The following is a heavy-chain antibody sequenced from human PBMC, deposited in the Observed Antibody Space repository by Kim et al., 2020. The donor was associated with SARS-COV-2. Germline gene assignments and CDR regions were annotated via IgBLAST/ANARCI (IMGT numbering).Heavy chain of an antibody. V-gene: IGHV3-15*01. CDR3: TTELLVAAPHWFDP. Sequence: GGSLRLSCAASGFTFSNAWMSWVRQAPGKGLEWVGRIKSKTDGGTTDYAAPVKGRFTISRDDSKNTLYLQMNSLKAEDTAVYYCTTELLVAAPHWFDPWGQGPLVTVSS. CDR1: GFTFSNAW. J-gene: IGHJ5*02. CDR2: IKSKTDGGTT. D-gene: IGHD2-15*01.